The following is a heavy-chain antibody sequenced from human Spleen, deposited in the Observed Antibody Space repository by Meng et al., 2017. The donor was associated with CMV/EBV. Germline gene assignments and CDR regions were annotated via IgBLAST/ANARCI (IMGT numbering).Heavy chain of an antibody. Sequence: SETLSLTCAVYGGSFSGYYWSWIRQPPGKGLEWIGEINHSGSTNYNPSLKSRVTISVDTSKNQFSLKLSSVTAADTAVYYCARDSWTGTTVDYWGQGTLVTVSS. V-gene: IGHV4-34*01. CDR3: ARDSWTGTTVDY. D-gene: IGHD1-7*01. CDR2: INHSGST. J-gene: IGHJ4*02. CDR1: GGSFSGYY.